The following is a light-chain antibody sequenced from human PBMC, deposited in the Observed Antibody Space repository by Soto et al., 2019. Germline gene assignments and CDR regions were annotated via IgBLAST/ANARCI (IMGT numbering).Light chain of an antibody. CDR2: DAS. CDR1: QSVRSY. Sequence: EIVLTQSPATLSLSPGESATLSCRASQSVRSYLVWYQQKPGQAPRLLIYDASNRATGIPAGFSGSGSGTDFTLTISSLEPEDFAVYYCQQRSSWPLTFGGGTKVEIK. J-gene: IGKJ4*01. V-gene: IGKV3-11*01. CDR3: QQRSSWPLT.